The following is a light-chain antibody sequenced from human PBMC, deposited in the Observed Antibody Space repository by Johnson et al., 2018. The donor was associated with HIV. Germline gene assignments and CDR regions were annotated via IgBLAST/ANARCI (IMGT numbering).Light chain of an antibody. CDR1: ISNIGNNY. CDR3: GTWASSRGAKV. V-gene: IGLV1-51*01. J-gene: IGLJ1*01. Sequence: AVLTQPPSVSAAPGQKVTFSCSGNISNIGNNYVSWYQQLPGTAPKLLIYDNNMRPSGIPDRFSGSKSGTSAALGITGVQPGDEAAYYCGTWASSRGAKVFGTGTRVTVL. CDR2: DNN.